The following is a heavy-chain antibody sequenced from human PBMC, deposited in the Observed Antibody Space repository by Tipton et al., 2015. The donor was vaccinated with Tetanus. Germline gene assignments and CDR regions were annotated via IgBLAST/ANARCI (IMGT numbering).Heavy chain of an antibody. D-gene: IGHD6-13*01. CDR3: AKDNEYSSSSNFDY. CDR1: GFTFDDYA. J-gene: IGHJ4*02. V-gene: IGHV3-9*01. CDR2: ISWNSGSI. Sequence: SLRLSCAASGFTFDDYAMHWVRQAPGKGLEWVSGISWNSGSIGYADSVKGRFTISRDNAKNSLYLQMNSLRAEDTALYYCAKDNEYSSSSNFDYWGQGTLVTVSS.